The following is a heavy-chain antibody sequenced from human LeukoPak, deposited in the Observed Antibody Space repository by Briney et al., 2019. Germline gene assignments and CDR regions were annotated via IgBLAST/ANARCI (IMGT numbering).Heavy chain of an antibody. V-gene: IGHV3-7*01. J-gene: IGHJ1*01. CDR2: IKQDGSEK. CDR3: ARDGEDGDFEYFQH. CDR1: GFTFSSYW. D-gene: IGHD2-21*01. Sequence: PGGSLRLSCAASGFTFSSYWMSWARQAPGKGLEWVANIKQDGSEKYYVDSVKGRFTISRDNAKNSLYLQMNSLRAEDTAVYYCARDGEDGDFEYFQHWGQGTLVTISS.